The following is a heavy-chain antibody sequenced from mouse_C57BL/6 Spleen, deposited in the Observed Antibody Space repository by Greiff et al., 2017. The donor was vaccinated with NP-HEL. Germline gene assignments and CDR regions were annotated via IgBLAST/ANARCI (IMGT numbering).Heavy chain of an antibody. Sequence: QVQLQQPGAELVKPGASVKVSCKASGYTFTSYWMHWVKQRPGQGLEWIGRIHPSDSDTNYNQKFKGKATLTVDKPSSKAYIQLSSLASEDSAVLYWATYYCYGVGDYYAMDYCGQGTPVTVSS. CDR1: GYTFTSYW. V-gene: IGHV1-74*01. CDR3: ATYYCYGVGDYYAMDY. J-gene: IGHJ4*01. D-gene: IGHD2-12*01. CDR2: IHPSDSDT.